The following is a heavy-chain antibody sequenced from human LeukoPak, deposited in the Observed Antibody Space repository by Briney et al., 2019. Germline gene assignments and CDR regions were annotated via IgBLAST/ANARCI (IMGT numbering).Heavy chain of an antibody. V-gene: IGHV3-64*01. CDR1: GFTFGDYA. CDR3: ARKNVVVPAAYEY. D-gene: IGHD2-2*01. J-gene: IGHJ4*02. Sequence: GGSLRLSCTASGFTFGDYAMSWVRQAPGKGLEYVSAISSNGGSTNYANSVKGRFTISRDNSKNTLCLQMGSLRAEDMAVYYCARKNVVVPAAYEYWGQGTLVTVSS. CDR2: ISSNGGST.